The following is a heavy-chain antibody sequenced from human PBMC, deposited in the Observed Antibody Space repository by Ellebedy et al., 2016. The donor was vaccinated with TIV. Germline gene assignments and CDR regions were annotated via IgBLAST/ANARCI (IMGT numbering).Heavy chain of an antibody. Sequence: PGGSLRLSCSTYGFSFSSYSMHWIRQAPGKGLEWVAFIEQDATHKYYADSGKGRFTISRDNSKITLFLQMNSLRPEDTAMYYCAKDPNSGYDPGLSYFDYWGQGTLVNVSS. CDR3: AKDPNSGYDPGLSYFDY. CDR2: IEQDATHK. CDR1: GFSFSSYS. J-gene: IGHJ4*02. V-gene: IGHV3-30*02. D-gene: IGHD5-12*01.